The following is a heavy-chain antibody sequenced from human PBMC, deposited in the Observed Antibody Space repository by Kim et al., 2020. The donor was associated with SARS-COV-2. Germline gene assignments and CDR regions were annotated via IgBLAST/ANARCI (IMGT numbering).Heavy chain of an antibody. V-gene: IGHV6-1*01. CDR2: TYYRSKWYN. J-gene: IGHJ6*02. D-gene: IGHD6-19*01. Sequence: SQTLSLTCAISGDSVSSNSAAWNWIRQSPSRGLEWLGRTYYRSKWYNDYAVSVKSRITINPDTSKNQFSLQLNSVTPEDTAVYYCARDIAVAGSYYYYGMDVWGQGTTVTVS. CDR3: ARDIAVAGSYYYYGMDV. CDR1: GDSVSSNSAA.